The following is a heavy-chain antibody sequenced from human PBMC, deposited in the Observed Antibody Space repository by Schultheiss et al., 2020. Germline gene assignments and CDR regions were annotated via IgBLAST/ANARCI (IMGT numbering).Heavy chain of an antibody. V-gene: IGHV4-34*01. D-gene: IGHD3-16*01. CDR1: GGSISSYY. CDR2: INHSGST. CDR3: ARGVFY. J-gene: IGHJ4*02. Sequence: SQTLPLTCTVSGGSISSYYWSWIRQPPGKGLEWIGEINHSGSTNYNPSLKSRVTISVDTSKNQFSLKLSSVTAADTAVYYCARGVFYWGQGTLVTVSS.